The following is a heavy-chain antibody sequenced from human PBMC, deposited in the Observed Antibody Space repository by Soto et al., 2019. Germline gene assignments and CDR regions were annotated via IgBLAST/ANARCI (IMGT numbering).Heavy chain of an antibody. J-gene: IGHJ4*02. V-gene: IGHV4-34*01. CDR2: INHSGST. Sequence: QVQLQQWGAGLLKPSETLSLTCAVYGGSFSGYYWSWIRQPPGKGLEWIGEINHSGSTNYNPSLKSRVPISVDTSKNQFSLKLSSVTAADTAVYYCARRSPIAYGSGSYEDYWGQGTLVTVSS. D-gene: IGHD3-10*01. CDR3: ARRSPIAYGSGSYEDY. CDR1: GGSFSGYY.